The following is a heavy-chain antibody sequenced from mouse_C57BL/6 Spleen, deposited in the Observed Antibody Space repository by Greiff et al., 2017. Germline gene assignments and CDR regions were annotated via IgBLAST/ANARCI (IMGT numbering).Heavy chain of an antibody. CDR2: ISYDGSH. Sequence: EVQLQQSGPGLVKPSQSLSLTCSVTGYSITSGYYWNWIRQFPGNKLEWMGYISYDGSHNYNPSLKNRISITRDTSKNQFFLKLNSVTTEDTATYYCARRDSSGYVGFAYWGQGTLVTVSA. CDR1: GYSITSGYY. D-gene: IGHD3-2*02. J-gene: IGHJ3*01. V-gene: IGHV3-6*01. CDR3: ARRDSSGYVGFAY.